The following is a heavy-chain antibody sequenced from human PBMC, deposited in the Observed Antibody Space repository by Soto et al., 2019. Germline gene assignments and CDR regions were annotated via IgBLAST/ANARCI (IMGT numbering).Heavy chain of an antibody. CDR3: ARQYYDFWSGDYYFDY. CDR2: IKQDGSEK. Sequence: PGGSLRLSCAASGFTFSSYWMSWVRQAPGKGLEWVANIKQDGSEKYYVDSVKGRFTISRDNAKNSLYLQMNSLRAEDTAVYYCARQYYDFWSGDYYFDYWGQGTLVTVSS. CDR1: GFTFSSYW. J-gene: IGHJ4*02. V-gene: IGHV3-7*03. D-gene: IGHD3-3*01.